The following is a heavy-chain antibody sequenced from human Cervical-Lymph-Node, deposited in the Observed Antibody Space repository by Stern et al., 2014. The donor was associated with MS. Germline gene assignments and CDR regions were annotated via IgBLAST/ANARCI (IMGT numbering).Heavy chain of an antibody. D-gene: IGHD6-13*01. V-gene: IGHV3-23*04. CDR2: IRAGGYGT. CDR3: AKDKISYSSTDGIDY. J-gene: IGHJ4*02. CDR1: GFTFSSYA. Sequence: EVQLVESGGGLVQPGGSLRLSCAASGFTFSSYAMSWVRQAPGKGLEWVSTIRAGGYGTYYADSVKGRFTISRDNSKNTLVLQMSSLRADDTALYYCAKDKISYSSTDGIDYWGQGTLVTVSS.